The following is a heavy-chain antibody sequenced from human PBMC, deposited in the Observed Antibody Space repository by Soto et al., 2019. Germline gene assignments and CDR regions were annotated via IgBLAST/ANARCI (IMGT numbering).Heavy chain of an antibody. V-gene: IGHV3-11*01. CDR1: GFTFSDYY. CDR3: ARGRYFDVTNLSTEYYYYYYMDV. CDR2: ISSSGSTI. D-gene: IGHD3-9*01. J-gene: IGHJ6*03. Sequence: QVQLVESGGGLVKPGGSLRLSCAASGFTFSDYYMSWIRQAPGKGLEWVSYISSSGSTIYYADSVKGRFTISRDNAKNSLYLQMNSLRAEDTAVYYCARGRYFDVTNLSTEYYYYYYMDVWGKGTTVTVSS.